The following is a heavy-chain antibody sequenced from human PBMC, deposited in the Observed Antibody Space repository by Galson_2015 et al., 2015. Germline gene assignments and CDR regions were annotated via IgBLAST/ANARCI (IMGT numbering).Heavy chain of an antibody. CDR3: ARGYSSSAYYYYGMDV. Sequence: SLRLSCAASGFTFSDYYMGWIRQAPGKGLEWVSYISSSGSTIYYADSVKGRFTISRDNAKNSLYLQMNSLRAEDTAVYYCARGYSSSAYYYYGMDVWGQGTTVTVSS. CDR2: ISSSGSTI. D-gene: IGHD6-6*01. CDR1: GFTFSDYY. V-gene: IGHV3-11*01. J-gene: IGHJ6*02.